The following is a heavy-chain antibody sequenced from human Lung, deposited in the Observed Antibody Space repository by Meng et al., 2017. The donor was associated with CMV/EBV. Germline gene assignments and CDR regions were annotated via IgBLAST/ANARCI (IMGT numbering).Heavy chain of an antibody. D-gene: IGHD3-3*01. J-gene: IGHJ6*02. CDR1: GFRFSSYE. Sequence: GGSLRLSCAASGFRFSSYEINWVRQTPGKGLEWVSYISGSGDTTNYADSVKGRFTISRDNAKNSLYLQMNSLRTEDTAVYYCARESGPMGGNYYYGLDVWGQGXTVTVSS. V-gene: IGHV3-48*03. CDR3: ARESGPMGGNYYYGLDV. CDR2: ISGSGDTT.